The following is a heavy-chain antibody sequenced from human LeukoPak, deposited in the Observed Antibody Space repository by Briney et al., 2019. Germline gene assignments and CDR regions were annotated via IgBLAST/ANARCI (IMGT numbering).Heavy chain of an antibody. CDR2: ISGSGGST. J-gene: IGHJ4*02. D-gene: IGHD3-16*01. V-gene: IGHV3-23*01. CDR1: GFTFRSYA. Sequence: GGSLRLSCAASGFTFRSYAMSWVRQAPGKGLEWVSVISGSGGSTYYADSVKGRFTISRDNSKNTLYLRMNSLRAEDTAVYYCAKDMGRIMITFGGPDYWGQGTLVTVSS. CDR3: AKDMGRIMITFGGPDY.